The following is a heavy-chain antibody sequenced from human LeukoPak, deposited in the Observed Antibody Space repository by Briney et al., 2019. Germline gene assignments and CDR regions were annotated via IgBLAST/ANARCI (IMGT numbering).Heavy chain of an antibody. V-gene: IGHV4-34*01. Sequence: PSETLSLTCAIRGGSFSGSYWSWIRQPPGKGLEWIGEINHSGSTNYSPSLKSRVTISVDKSKNQFSLKLSSMTAADTAVYYCARPSSGWSLSRCYFDYWGQGTLVTVSP. CDR3: ARPSSGWSLSRCYFDY. J-gene: IGHJ4*02. CDR1: GGSFSGSY. CDR2: INHSGST. D-gene: IGHD6-19*01.